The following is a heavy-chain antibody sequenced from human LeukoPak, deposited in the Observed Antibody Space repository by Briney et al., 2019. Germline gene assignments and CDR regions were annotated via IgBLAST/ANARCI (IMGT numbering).Heavy chain of an antibody. CDR2: ISSSSSTI. D-gene: IGHD5-18*01. CDR3: ARDLAYSRLDY. J-gene: IGHJ4*02. CDR1: GFTFSSYS. Sequence: HAGGSLRLSCAASGFTFSSYSMNWVRQAPGKGLEWVSYISSSSSTIYYADSVKGRFTISRDNAKNSLYLQMNSLRVEDTAFYYCARDLAYSRLDYWGQGMLVTVSS. V-gene: IGHV3-48*01.